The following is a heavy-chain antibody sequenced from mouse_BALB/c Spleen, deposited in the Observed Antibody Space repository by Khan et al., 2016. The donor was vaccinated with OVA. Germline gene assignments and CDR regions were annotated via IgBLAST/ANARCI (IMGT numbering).Heavy chain of an antibody. CDR3: ARTARIKY. J-gene: IGHJ2*01. CDR1: GYSITSGYG. V-gene: IGHV3-2*02. CDR2: ISYSGST. D-gene: IGHD1-2*01. Sequence: QESGPGLVKPSQSLSLTCIVTGYSITSGYGWNWIRQFPGNKLEWMGYISYSGSTNYNPSLKRRSSITRDTSKNQFFLQLNSVTTEDTATYYCARTARIKYWGQGTTLTVSS.